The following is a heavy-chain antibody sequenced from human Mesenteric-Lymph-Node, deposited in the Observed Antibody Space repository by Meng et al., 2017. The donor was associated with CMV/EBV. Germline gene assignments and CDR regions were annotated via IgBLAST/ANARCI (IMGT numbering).Heavy chain of an antibody. D-gene: IGHD6-13*01. J-gene: IGHJ4*02. Sequence: QITLKESGPPLVKPTQTLTLTCTLSGFSLSTSGVGVGWIRQPPGKALEWLALIYWDDDKRYSPSLKSRLTITKDTSKNQVVLTMTNMDPVDTATYYCAHSSGIAAAGPFYFDYWGQGTLVTVSS. CDR2: IYWDDDK. V-gene: IGHV2-5*02. CDR1: GFSLSTSGVG. CDR3: AHSSGIAAAGPFYFDY.